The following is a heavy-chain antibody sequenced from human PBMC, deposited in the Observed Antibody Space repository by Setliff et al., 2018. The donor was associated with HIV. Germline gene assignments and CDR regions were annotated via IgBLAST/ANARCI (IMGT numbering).Heavy chain of an antibody. Sequence: GGSLRLSCAASGFTFSDYYMSWIRQDPGKGLEWISYISRGGRTKYYADSVRGRFTISRDNSKNTLYLQMNSLRAEDTAVYYCAKVGAWGQGTLVTVSS. CDR3: AKVGA. CDR2: ISRGGRTK. CDR1: GFTFSDYY. J-gene: IGHJ4*02. V-gene: IGHV3-11*01.